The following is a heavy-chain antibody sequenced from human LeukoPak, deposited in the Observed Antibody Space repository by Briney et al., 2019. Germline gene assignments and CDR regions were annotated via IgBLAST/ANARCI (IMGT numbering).Heavy chain of an antibody. CDR1: NGSISSSSYY. D-gene: IGHD3-16*01. CDR2: IYYSGRT. Sequence: PSETLSLTCTVSNGSISSSSYYWGWVRQPPGKGLEWIGTIYYSGRTYYNPSLESRLTISVDTPKNQFSLNLSSVTAADTAVYYCASLGKLGYYFDCWGQGTLVTVSS. J-gene: IGHJ4*02. V-gene: IGHV4-39*01. CDR3: ASLGKLGYYFDC.